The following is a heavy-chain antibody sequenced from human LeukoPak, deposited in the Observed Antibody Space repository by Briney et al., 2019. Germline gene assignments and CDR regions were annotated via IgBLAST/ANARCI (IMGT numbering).Heavy chain of an antibody. J-gene: IGHJ4*02. CDR3: AGASSGWYSTLDY. CDR2: ISYDGSNK. V-gene: IGHV3-30-3*01. CDR1: GFTFSSYA. Sequence: GGSLRLSCAASGFTFSSYAMHWVRQAPGKGLEWVAVISYDGSNKYYADSVKGRFTISRDNSKNTLYLQMNSLRAEDTAVYYCAGASSGWYSTLDYWGQGTLVTVSS. D-gene: IGHD6-19*01.